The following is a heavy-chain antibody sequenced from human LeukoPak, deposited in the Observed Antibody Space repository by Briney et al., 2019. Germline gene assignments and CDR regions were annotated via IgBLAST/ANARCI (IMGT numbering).Heavy chain of an antibody. D-gene: IGHD2-8*02. Sequence: GGSLRLSCVGSGFTFGDYGMSWVRQAPGKGLGWVSSFSASGGSTYYGDSVKGRFTISRDNSKNIMFLQMNSLRAEDTAIYYCAKAPTATVVFFESWGQGSLVTVSS. J-gene: IGHJ4*02. CDR1: GFTFGDYG. V-gene: IGHV3-23*01. CDR3: AKAPTATVVFFES. CDR2: FSASGGST.